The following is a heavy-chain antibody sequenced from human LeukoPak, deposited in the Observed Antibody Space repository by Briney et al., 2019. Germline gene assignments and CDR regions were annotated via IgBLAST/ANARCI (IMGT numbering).Heavy chain of an antibody. J-gene: IGHJ4*02. D-gene: IGHD1-14*01. CDR3: ARKILGGFNPGAY. CDR2: IHRSGSP. V-gene: IGHV4-4*02. Sequence: SETLSLTCTVSLDSTTSNFWSWVRQPPGKGLEWIGEIHRSGSPNYNPSLQSRVTISIDRSRNQMALELSSVTAADTAVYYCARKILGGFNPGAYWGQGTLVTVSS. CDR1: LDSTTSNF.